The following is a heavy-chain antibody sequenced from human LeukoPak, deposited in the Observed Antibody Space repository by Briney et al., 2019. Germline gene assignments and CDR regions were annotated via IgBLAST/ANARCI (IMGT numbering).Heavy chain of an antibody. CDR1: GFTFSSYA. D-gene: IGHD6-19*01. V-gene: IGHV3-30-3*01. Sequence: PGRSLRLSCAASGFTFSSYAMHWVRQAPGKGLEWVAVISYDGSNKYYADSVKGRFTISRDNSMNTLYLQMNSLRAEDTAVYYCARMEQWGGYYYYGMDVWGQGTTVTVSS. J-gene: IGHJ6*02. CDR2: ISYDGSNK. CDR3: ARMEQWGGYYYYGMDV.